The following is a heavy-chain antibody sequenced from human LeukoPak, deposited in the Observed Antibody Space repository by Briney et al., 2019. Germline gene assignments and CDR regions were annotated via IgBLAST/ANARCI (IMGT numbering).Heavy chain of an antibody. CDR1: GFTFSSYA. D-gene: IGHD3-10*01. Sequence: GGSLRLSCAASGFTFSSYAMHWVRQAPGKGLEWVAVISYDGSNKYYADSVKGRFTISRDNSKNTLYLQMNSLRAEDTAVYYCARDSLGDPTYYFDYWGQGALVTVSS. J-gene: IGHJ4*02. V-gene: IGHV3-30*04. CDR3: ARDSLGDPTYYFDY. CDR2: ISYDGSNK.